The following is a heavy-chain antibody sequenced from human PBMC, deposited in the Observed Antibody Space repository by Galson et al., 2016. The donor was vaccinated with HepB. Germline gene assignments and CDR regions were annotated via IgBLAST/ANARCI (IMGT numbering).Heavy chain of an antibody. CDR3: ATGRLVLPWFRDFPTDDVKTVPDAFDI. Sequence: SVKVSCKVSGYTLTDLSMHWVRQAPGKGLEWMGGFDPEDGEPIYAQKFQGRFTMTADTSTDTAYMDLSSLKSEDTAVYYCATGRLVLPWFRDFPTDDVKTVPDAFDIWGQGTMVTVSS. CDR2: FDPEDGEP. D-gene: IGHD3-10*01. J-gene: IGHJ3*02. CDR1: GYTLTDLS. V-gene: IGHV1-24*01.